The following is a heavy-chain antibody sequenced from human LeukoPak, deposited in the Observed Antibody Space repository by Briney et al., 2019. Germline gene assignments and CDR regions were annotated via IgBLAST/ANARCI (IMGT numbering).Heavy chain of an antibody. J-gene: IGHJ6*03. CDR3: ARGRSSMVRGYYYYYMDV. Sequence: SETLSLTCSVSGGSISSYYWSWIRQPPGKGLEWIGYIYYSGSTNYNPSLKSRVTISVDTSKNQFSLKLSSVTAADTAVYYCARGRSSMVRGYYYYYMDVWGKGTTVTISS. CDR1: GGSISSYY. D-gene: IGHD3-10*01. CDR2: IYYSGST. V-gene: IGHV4-59*01.